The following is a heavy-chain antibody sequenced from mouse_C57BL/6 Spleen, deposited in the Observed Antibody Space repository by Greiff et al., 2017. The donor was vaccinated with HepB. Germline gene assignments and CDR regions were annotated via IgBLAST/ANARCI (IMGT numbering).Heavy chain of an antibody. V-gene: IGHV1-54*01. CDR3: AREGGGYYAMDY. CDR2: INPGSGGT. J-gene: IGHJ4*01. D-gene: IGHD1-1*02. Sequence: VQLQQSGAELVRPGTSVKVSCKASGYAFTNYLIEWVKQRPGQGLEWIGVINPGSGGTNYNEKFKGKATLTADKSSSTAYMQLSSLPSEDSAVYFCAREGGGYYAMDYWGQGTSVTVSS. CDR1: GYAFTNYL.